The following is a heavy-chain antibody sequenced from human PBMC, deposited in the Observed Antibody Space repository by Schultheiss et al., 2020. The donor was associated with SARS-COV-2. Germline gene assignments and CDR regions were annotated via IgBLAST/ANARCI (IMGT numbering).Heavy chain of an antibody. CDR1: GYSFTSYW. CDR2: IYPGDSDT. J-gene: IGHJ6*02. V-gene: IGHV5-51*01. CDR3: ARQRYYYDSSGYHYYYYYGMDV. D-gene: IGHD3-22*01. Sequence: GESLKISCKGSGYSFTSYWIGWVRQMPGKGLEWVGIIYPGDSDTRYSPSFQGQVTISADKSISTAYLQWSSLKASDTAMYYCARQRYYYDSSGYHYYYYYGMDVWGQGTTVTVSS.